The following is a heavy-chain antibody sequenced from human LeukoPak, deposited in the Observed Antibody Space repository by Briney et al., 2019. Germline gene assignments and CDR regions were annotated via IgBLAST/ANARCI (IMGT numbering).Heavy chain of an antibody. CDR1: GESLQSFY. V-gene: IGHV4-34*01. CDR3: AKPIDCSSTICTGPMDV. CDR2: IDHIGRT. D-gene: IGHD2-2*01. Sequence: SETLSLTCAVYGESLQSFYWSWIRQPPGKGPEWIGEIDHIGRTKYNPSLKSRLTISIDTSKNQFSLRLGSLTAADTAVYYCAKPIDCSSTICTGPMDVWGKGTTVTVSA. J-gene: IGHJ6*04.